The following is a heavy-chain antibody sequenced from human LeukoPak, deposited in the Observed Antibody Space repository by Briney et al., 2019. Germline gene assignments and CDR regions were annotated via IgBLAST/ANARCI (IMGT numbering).Heavy chain of an antibody. D-gene: IGHD3-22*01. CDR3: ARDSSGYYLGGNY. J-gene: IGHJ4*02. CDR2: ISSSGSTI. CDR1: GFTFSSYE. V-gene: IGHV3-48*03. Sequence: PGRSLRLSCAASGFTFSSYEMNCVREAPGKGREWGSDISSSGSTIYYADSVKGRFTISRDNAKNSLYLQMNSLRAEGTAVYYCARDSSGYYLGGNYWGQGTLVTVSS.